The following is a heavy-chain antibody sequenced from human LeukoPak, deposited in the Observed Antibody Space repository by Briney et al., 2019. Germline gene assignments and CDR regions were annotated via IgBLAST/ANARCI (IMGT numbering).Heavy chain of an antibody. CDR1: GFTFINAW. CDR3: TTDIVVVPAGMRGY. CDR2: IKSETDGGTT. J-gene: IGHJ4*02. Sequence: GGSLRLSCAASGFTFINAWMSWVRQAPGKGLEWVGRIKSETDGGTTDYAGTVKGRFTISRDDSKKTLYLQMNSLKTEDTAVYYCTTDIVVVPAGMRGYWGQETLVTVSS. D-gene: IGHD2-2*01. V-gene: IGHV3-15*01.